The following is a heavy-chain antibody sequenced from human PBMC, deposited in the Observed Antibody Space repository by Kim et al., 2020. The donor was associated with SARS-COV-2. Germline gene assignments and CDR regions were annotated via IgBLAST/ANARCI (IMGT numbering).Heavy chain of an antibody. V-gene: IGHV4-30-2*05. CDR3: AQVGGLCGGDCYVFDY. J-gene: IGHJ4*02. D-gene: IGHD2-21*01. Sequence: LKSRVTISVDTSKNQFSLKLSSVTAADTAVYYCAQVGGLCGGDCYVFDYWGQGTLVTVSS.